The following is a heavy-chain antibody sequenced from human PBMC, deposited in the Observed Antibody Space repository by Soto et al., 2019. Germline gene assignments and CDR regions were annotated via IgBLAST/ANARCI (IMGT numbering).Heavy chain of an antibody. J-gene: IGHJ4*02. Sequence: PGGSLRLSCAASGFTFSNYALNWVRHAPGKGLEWVSGISGGGGGTHYTDSVKGRFTISRDNSKNTVFLQMNSLRAEDTAVYFCTKGSHYDILTAYHAFDFWGPRTLVTVSS. CDR1: GFTFSNYA. CDR2: ISGGGGGT. V-gene: IGHV3-23*01. D-gene: IGHD3-9*01. CDR3: TKGSHYDILTAYHAFDF.